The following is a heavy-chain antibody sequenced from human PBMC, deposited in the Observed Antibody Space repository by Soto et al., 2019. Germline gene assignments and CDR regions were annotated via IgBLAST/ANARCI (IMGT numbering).Heavy chain of an antibody. V-gene: IGHV1-46*01. CDR2: INPSGGST. CDR1: GYTFTGDF. Sequence: GFSVKVSCKASGYTFTGDFRHCVRQAPGQGLEWMGIINPSGGSTSYAQKFQGRVTMTRDTSTSTVYMELSSLRSEDTAVYYCARTTTYYYGSGGQRYFDYWGQGTLVTVSS. D-gene: IGHD3-10*01. J-gene: IGHJ4*02. CDR3: ARTTTYYYGSGGQRYFDY.